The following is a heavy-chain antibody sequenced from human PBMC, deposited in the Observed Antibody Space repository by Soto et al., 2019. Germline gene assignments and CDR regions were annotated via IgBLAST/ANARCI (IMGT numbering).Heavy chain of an antibody. CDR2: IYYSGST. Sequence: SETLSLTCTVSGGSISSYYWSLIRQPPGKGLEWIGYIYYSGSTNYNPSLKSRVTISVDTSENQFSLKLSSVTAADTAVYYCARHRYDILTGYPYYFDYWGQGTLVTVSS. D-gene: IGHD3-9*01. CDR3: ARHRYDILTGYPYYFDY. J-gene: IGHJ4*02. CDR1: GGSISSYY. V-gene: IGHV4-59*08.